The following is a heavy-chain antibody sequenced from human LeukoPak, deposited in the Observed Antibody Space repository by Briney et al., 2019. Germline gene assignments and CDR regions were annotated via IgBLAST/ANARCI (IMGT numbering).Heavy chain of an antibody. CDR2: ISGSGGST. D-gene: IGHD3-22*01. Sequence: PGGSLRLSCAASGFTFSSYAMSWVRQAPGKGLEWVSAISGSGGSTYYADSVKGRFTISRDNSKNTLYLQMNSLRAEDTAVYYCAKGLFYDSSGYYAYWGQGTLVTVSS. CDR3: AKGLFYDSSGYYAY. V-gene: IGHV3-23*01. CDR1: GFTFSSYA. J-gene: IGHJ4*02.